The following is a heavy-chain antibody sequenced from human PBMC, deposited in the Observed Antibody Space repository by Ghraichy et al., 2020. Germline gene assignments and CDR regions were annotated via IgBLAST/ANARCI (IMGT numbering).Heavy chain of an antibody. V-gene: IGHV2-5*01. CDR3: AHRLSDWYKGDAFDI. Sequence: SGPTLVKPTQTLTLTCTFSGFSLTTSGVGVGWIRQPPGKALEWLALIYWNDDKRYSPSLKSRLTITKDTSKNQVVLTMTNMDPVDTATYYCAHRLSDWYKGDAFDIWGQGTLVTVSS. CDR2: IYWNDDK. CDR1: GFSLTTSGVG. J-gene: IGHJ3*02. D-gene: IGHD6-19*01.